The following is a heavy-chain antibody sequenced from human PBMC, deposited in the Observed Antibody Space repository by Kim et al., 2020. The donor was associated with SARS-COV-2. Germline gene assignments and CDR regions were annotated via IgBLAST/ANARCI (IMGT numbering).Heavy chain of an antibody. Sequence: GGSLRLSCAASGFSFSGYGMHWIRQTPGKGLEWVAVIWYDGSTKYYADSVKGRFTISRDNSNNSVHLQMNSLRAEDTAVYYCARDRHGYSDGSSGLDVWG. D-gene: IGHD5-18*01. J-gene: IGHJ6*01. CDR2: IWYDGSTK. CDR3: ARDRHGYSDGSSGLDV. CDR1: GFSFSGYG. V-gene: IGHV3-33*01.